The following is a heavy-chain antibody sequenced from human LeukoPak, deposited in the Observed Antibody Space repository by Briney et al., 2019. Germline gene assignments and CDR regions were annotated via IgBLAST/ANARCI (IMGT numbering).Heavy chain of an antibody. V-gene: IGHV3-23*01. J-gene: IGHJ4*02. D-gene: IGHD6-6*01. Sequence: PGGSLRLSCAASGFTFSSYAMSWVRQAPGKGLEWVSAISGSGGSTYYADSVKGRSTISRDNSKNTLYLQMNSLRAEDTALYYCAKDMRYSSSVDSWGQGTLVTVSS. CDR3: AKDMRYSSSVDS. CDR2: ISGSGGST. CDR1: GFTFSSYA.